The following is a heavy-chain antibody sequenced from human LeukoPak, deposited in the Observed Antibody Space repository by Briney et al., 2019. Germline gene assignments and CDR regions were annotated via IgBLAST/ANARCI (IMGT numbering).Heavy chain of an antibody. Sequence: SVTLSLLCSIWVRPINSQYWLCIRDPPGKGREWIGYIYYSGSTNYNPCLKSRVTISVDTSKIQFSLKLSSVTAADTAVYYCARVVVAATPYFDYWGQGTLVTVSS. CDR1: VRPINSQY. J-gene: IGHJ4*02. V-gene: IGHV4-59*11. CDR2: IYYSGST. CDR3: ARVVVAATPYFDY. D-gene: IGHD2-15*01.